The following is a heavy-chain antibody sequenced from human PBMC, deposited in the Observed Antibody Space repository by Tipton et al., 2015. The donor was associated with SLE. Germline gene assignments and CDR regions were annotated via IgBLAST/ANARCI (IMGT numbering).Heavy chain of an antibody. V-gene: IGHV4-59*01. CDR2: IYYTGNT. Sequence: TLSLTCTVSGASISSYHWNWIRQPPGKGLEWIGYIYYTGNTNYHPSLKSRVTILLDTSNFRFSLRLSSVTPADTAVYYCAGGGPYDYFDPWGQGTLVTVSS. CDR3: AGGGPYDYFDP. CDR1: GASISSYH. D-gene: IGHD5-12*01. J-gene: IGHJ5*02.